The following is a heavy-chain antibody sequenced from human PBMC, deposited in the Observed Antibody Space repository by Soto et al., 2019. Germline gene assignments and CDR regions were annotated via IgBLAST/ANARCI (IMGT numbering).Heavy chain of an antibody. J-gene: IGHJ4*02. Sequence: GGSLRLSCAASRFTFSSYSMNWVRQAPGKGLEWVSSMNSSGSYIYYADSVKGRFTISRDNAKKSLYLQMNSLRAEDTAVYYCGRGHLGYCSGGNCYVDYWGQGTLVTVSS. CDR3: GRGHLGYCSGGNCYVDY. D-gene: IGHD2-15*01. CDR1: RFTFSSYS. V-gene: IGHV3-21*01. CDR2: MNSSGSYI.